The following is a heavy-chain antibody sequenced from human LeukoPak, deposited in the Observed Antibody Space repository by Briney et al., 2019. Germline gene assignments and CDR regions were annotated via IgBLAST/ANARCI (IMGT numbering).Heavy chain of an antibody. CDR1: GYTFTCYY. CDR2: INPISGGT. D-gene: IGHD2-8*01. Sequence: GASVKVSCKASGYTFTCYYMHWVRQAPGQGLEWMGWINPISGGTNYAQKFQGRVTMTRDTSISTAYMELSRLRSDDTAVYYCARLEYCTNGVCYTIDYWGQGTLVTVSS. V-gene: IGHV1-2*02. CDR3: ARLEYCTNGVCYTIDY. J-gene: IGHJ4*02.